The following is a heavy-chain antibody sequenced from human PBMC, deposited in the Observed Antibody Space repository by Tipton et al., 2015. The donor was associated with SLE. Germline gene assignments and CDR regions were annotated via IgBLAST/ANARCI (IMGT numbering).Heavy chain of an antibody. J-gene: IGHJ5*02. CDR1: GGSFSGYY. CDR3: ARAPSGGSGIAARPNWFDP. D-gene: IGHD6-6*01. Sequence: TLSLTCAVYGGSFSGYYWSWIRQPPGKGLEWIGEINHSGSTNYNPSLKSRVTISVDRSKNQFSLKLSSVTAADTAVYYCARAPSGGSGIAARPNWFDPWGQGTLVTVSS. V-gene: IGHV4-34*01. CDR2: INHSGST.